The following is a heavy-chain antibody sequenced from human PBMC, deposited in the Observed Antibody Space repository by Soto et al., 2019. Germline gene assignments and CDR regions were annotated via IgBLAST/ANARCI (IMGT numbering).Heavy chain of an antibody. CDR3: ARGAFCGGAPGCRDMDV. V-gene: IGHV1-18*01. Sequence: QIQLVQSGGEVKKPGASVKVSCKSSGYNFISHSITWVRHAPGQGLEWMGRISAYNGNTNHAQKFQGRLTMTTDTSTSTAYMELRSLRSDDTAVYYCARGAFCGGAPGCRDMDVWGQGTTVTVSS. CDR1: GYNFISHS. J-gene: IGHJ6*02. CDR2: ISAYNGNT. D-gene: IGHD2-21*01.